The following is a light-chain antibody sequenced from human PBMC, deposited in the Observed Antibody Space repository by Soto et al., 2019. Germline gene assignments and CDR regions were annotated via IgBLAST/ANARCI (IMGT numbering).Light chain of an antibody. J-gene: IGKJ3*01. CDR2: GAS. CDR1: QSVSSSY. V-gene: IGKV3-20*01. CDR3: QQYDSSPNT. Sequence: EIVLTQSPGTLSLSPGERATLSCRASQSVSSSYLAWYQQKPGQAPRLLIYGASSRATGIPDRFSGSGSGTDFTLTVSRLEPEDFAVYYCQQYDSSPNTFGPGTKSGFQT.